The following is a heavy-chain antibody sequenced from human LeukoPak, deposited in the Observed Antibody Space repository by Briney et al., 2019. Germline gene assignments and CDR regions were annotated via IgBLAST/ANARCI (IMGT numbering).Heavy chain of an antibody. V-gene: IGHV4-59*01. CDR3: AGTEYSSSWEGAFDI. Sequence: SETLSLTCTVSGGSISSYYWSWIRQPPGKGLEWIGYIYYSGSTDYNPSLKSRVTISVDTSKNQFSLKLSSVTAADTAVYYCAGTEYSSSWEGAFDIWGQGTMVTVSS. CDR2: IYYSGST. J-gene: IGHJ3*02. D-gene: IGHD6-6*01. CDR1: GGSISSYY.